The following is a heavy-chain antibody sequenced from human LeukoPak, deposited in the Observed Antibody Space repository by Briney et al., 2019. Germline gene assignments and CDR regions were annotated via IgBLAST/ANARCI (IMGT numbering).Heavy chain of an antibody. CDR3: TKDTPLTGYSSGWSSNYFDY. J-gene: IGHJ4*02. V-gene: IGHV3-23*01. CDR1: GFTLSSYA. Sequence: PGGSLRLSCAASGFTLSSYAMSWVRQAPGKGLEWVSTVTGSGRTTYYADSVKGRFTTYRDNSKNTVYLQVNSLRAEDSAVYFCTKDTPLTGYSSGWSSNYFDYWGQGTLVTVPS. CDR2: VTGSGRTT. D-gene: IGHD6-19*01.